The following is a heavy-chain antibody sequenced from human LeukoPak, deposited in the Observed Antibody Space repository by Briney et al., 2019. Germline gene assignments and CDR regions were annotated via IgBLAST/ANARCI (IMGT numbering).Heavy chain of an antibody. V-gene: IGHV1-18*01. CDR2: ISAYNGNT. D-gene: IGHD1-1*01. CDR3: ARTWNDGVAYYYYYMDV. J-gene: IGHJ6*03. CDR1: GYTFTSYG. Sequence: GASVKVSCKASGYTFTSYGISWVRQAPGQGLEGMGWISAYNGNTNYAQKLQGRVTMTTDTSTSTAYIALRSLRSDDPAVYSCARTWNDGVAYYYYYMDVWGKGTTVTVSS.